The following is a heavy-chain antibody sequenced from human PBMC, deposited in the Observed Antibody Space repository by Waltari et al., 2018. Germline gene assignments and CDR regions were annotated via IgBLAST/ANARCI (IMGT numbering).Heavy chain of an antibody. J-gene: IGHJ5*02. CDR3: ARDTVADWFDP. V-gene: IGHV3-21*01. D-gene: IGHD6-19*01. CDR2: ISSSSSYI. CDR1: GFPSGTYS. Sequence: EVQLVESAGGLVKPGGSLRLSGAAPGFPSGTYSLHWGRQAPGKGLEWVSSISSSSSYIYYADSVKGRFTSSRDNAKNSRYLQMNSLRAEDTAVYYCARDTVADWFDPWGQGTLVTVSS.